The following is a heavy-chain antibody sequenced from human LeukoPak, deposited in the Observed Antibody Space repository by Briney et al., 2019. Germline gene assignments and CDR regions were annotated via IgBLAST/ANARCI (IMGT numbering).Heavy chain of an antibody. CDR2: IYHSGST. V-gene: IGHV4-4*02. Sequence: PSETLSLTCAVSGASISSSNWWSWVRQPPGKGLEWIGEIYHSGSTNYNPSLKSRVTISVDKSENQFSLKLSSVTAADTAVYYCASSVYGDNFFDSWGQGTLVTVSS. D-gene: IGHD5/OR15-5a*01. CDR3: ASSVYGDNFFDS. CDR1: GASISSSNW. J-gene: IGHJ4*02.